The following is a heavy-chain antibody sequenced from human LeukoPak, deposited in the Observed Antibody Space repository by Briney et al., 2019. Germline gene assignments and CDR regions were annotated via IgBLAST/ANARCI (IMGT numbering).Heavy chain of an antibody. Sequence: ASVKVSCKASGYTFTGYYTHWVRQAPGQGLEWMGWINPNSGGTNYAQKFQGRVTMTRDTSISTAYMELSRLRSDDTAVYYCARVSYSSSWYYFDYWGQGTLVTVSS. D-gene: IGHD6-13*01. CDR2: INPNSGGT. V-gene: IGHV1-2*02. J-gene: IGHJ4*02. CDR3: ARVSYSSSWYYFDY. CDR1: GYTFTGYY.